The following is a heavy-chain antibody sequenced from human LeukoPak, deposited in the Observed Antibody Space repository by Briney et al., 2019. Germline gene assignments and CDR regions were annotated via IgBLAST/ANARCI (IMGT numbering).Heavy chain of an antibody. J-gene: IGHJ4*02. CDR2: ISSSGSTI. D-gene: IGHD1-26*01. CDR3: SRLYIRSYGGFDY. CDR1: GFTFSSYE. V-gene: IGHV3-48*03. Sequence: GGSLRLSCAASGFTFSSYEMNWVRQAPGKGLEWVSYISSSGSTIYYADSVKGRFIISRDNGKNSLYLQMNRLRAEDTAVYYCSRLYIRSYGGFDYWGQGTLVTVSS.